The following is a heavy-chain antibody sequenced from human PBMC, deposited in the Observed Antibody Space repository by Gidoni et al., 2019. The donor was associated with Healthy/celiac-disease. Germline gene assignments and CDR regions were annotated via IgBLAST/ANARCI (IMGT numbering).Heavy chain of an antibody. J-gene: IGHJ6*02. CDR2: ISWNSGSI. CDR3: AKDRDWNLRGMDV. V-gene: IGHV3-9*01. Sequence: EVQLVESGGGLVQPGRSLRLSCAASGFPFDDYAMHWVRQAPGKGLEWVSGISWNSGSIGYADSVKGRFTVSRDNAKNTLYLQMNSLRAEDTALYYCAKDRDWNLRGMDVWGQGTTVTVSS. D-gene: IGHD1-1*01. CDR1: GFPFDDYA.